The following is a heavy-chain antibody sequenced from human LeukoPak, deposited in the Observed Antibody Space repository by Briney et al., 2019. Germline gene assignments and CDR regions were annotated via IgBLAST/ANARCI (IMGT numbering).Heavy chain of an antibody. J-gene: IGHJ3*01. D-gene: IGHD3-22*01. CDR3: ARDFTAHYYGSSGWGL. V-gene: IGHV3-21*01. CDR2: ISSSSSYI. Sequence: PGGSLRLSCAASGFTFCSYSMNWVRQAPGKGLEWVSSISSSSSYIYYADSVKGRFTISRDNAKNSLYLQMNSLRAEDTAVYYCARDFTAHYYGSSGWGLWGQGTMVTVSS. CDR1: GFTFCSYS.